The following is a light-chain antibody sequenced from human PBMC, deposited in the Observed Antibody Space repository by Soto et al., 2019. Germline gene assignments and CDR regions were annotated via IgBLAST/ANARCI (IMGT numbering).Light chain of an antibody. V-gene: IGKV1-12*01. J-gene: IGKJ4*01. Sequence: DIQMTQSPSSVSASVGDRGTITCRASQGVSSWLAWFQPKPGKAPKLLIYDASSLQSGVPSRFSGSGSATEFILTISSLQPEDFATYYCQQVNSYPLTFGGGTKVDNK. CDR2: DAS. CDR3: QQVNSYPLT. CDR1: QGVSSW.